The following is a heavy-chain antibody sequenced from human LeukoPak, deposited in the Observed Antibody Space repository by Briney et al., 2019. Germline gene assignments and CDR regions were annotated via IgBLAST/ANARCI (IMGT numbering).Heavy chain of an antibody. CDR1: GGSISSYY. V-gene: IGHV4-59*12. CDR2: IYYSGST. CDR3: ARVRIRRSQAFYYYYGMDV. J-gene: IGHJ6*02. D-gene: IGHD3-3*02. Sequence: PSETLSLTCTVSGGSISSYYWSWIRQPPGKGLEWIGYIYYSGSTNYNPSLKSRVTISVDTSKNQFSLKLSSVTAADTAVYYCARVRIRRSQAFYYYYGMDVWGQGTTVTVSS.